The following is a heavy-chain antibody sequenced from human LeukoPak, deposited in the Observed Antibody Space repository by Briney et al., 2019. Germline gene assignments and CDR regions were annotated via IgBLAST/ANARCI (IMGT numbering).Heavy chain of an antibody. V-gene: IGHV4-4*02. Sequence: SETLSLTCTVSRGSIMTTHWWSWVRQPPGKGLEWIGEIYHTGTTNYSPSLKSRLTISIDRSSNQFSLKLSSVTAADTAVYYCARDKTAPYSSSWYTSYYFDYWGQGTLVTVSS. CDR1: RGSIMTTHW. CDR3: ARDKTAPYSSSWYTSYYFDY. CDR2: IYHTGTT. J-gene: IGHJ4*02. D-gene: IGHD6-13*01.